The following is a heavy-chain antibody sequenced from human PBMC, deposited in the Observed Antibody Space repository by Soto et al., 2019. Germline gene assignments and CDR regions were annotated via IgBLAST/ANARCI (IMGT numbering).Heavy chain of an antibody. V-gene: IGHV3-33*01. D-gene: IGHD5-18*01. CDR3: ARDGNTAMAFFDY. CDR1: GFTFSSYG. CDR2: IWYDGSNK. Sequence: PGGSLRLSCAASGFTFSSYGMHWVRQAPGKGLEWVAVIWYDGSNKYYADSVKGRFTISRDNSKNTLYLQMNSLRAEDTAVYYCARDGNTAMAFFDYWRQGXLVTVYS. J-gene: IGHJ4*02.